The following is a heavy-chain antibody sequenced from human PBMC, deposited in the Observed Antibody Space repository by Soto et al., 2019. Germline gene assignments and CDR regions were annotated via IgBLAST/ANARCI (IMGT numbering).Heavy chain of an antibody. CDR1: GGTVSSYA. CDR2: IIPIFGTA. CDR3: ARVPTIFGETDAFDI. D-gene: IGHD3-3*01. Sequence: ASVKVSCKASGGTVSSYAISWVRQAPGQGLEWMGGIIPIFGTANYAQKFQGRVTITADESTSTAYMELSSLRSEDTAVYYCARVPTIFGETDAFDIWGQGTMVTVSS. V-gene: IGHV1-69*13. J-gene: IGHJ3*02.